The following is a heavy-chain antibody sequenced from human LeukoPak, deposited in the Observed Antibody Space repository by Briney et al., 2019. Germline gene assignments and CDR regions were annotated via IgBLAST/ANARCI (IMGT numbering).Heavy chain of an antibody. Sequence: ASVKVSCKASGYTFTGYYMHWVRQAPGQGLEWMGWINPNSGGTNYAQKFQGRVTMTRDTPISTAYMELSRLRSDDTAVYYCARDLDDFWSGLYYGMDVWGQGTTVTVSS. CDR3: ARDLDDFWSGLYYGMDV. CDR2: INPNSGGT. D-gene: IGHD3-3*01. J-gene: IGHJ6*02. CDR1: GYTFTGYY. V-gene: IGHV1-2*02.